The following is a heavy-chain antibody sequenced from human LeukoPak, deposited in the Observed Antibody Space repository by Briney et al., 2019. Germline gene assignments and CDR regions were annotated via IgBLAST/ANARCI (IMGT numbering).Heavy chain of an antibody. V-gene: IGHV3-9*01. Sequence: GGSLRLSCAASGFTFDEYAMHWVRQVPGKGLEWVSGINWNSGSIGYADSVKGRFTISRDNAKTSLYLQMNSLRAEDTAVYYCARDEYQLLGDKYYDFWSGYYSLAFDIWGQGTMVTVSS. D-gene: IGHD3-3*01. CDR2: INWNSGSI. CDR3: ARDEYQLLGDKYYDFWSGYYSLAFDI. J-gene: IGHJ3*02. CDR1: GFTFDEYA.